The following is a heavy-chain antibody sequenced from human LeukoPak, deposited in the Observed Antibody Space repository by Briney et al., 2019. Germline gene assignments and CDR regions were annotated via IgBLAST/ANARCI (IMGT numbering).Heavy chain of an antibody. D-gene: IGHD2-8*01. J-gene: IGHJ4*02. CDR3: ASEVPRTSRFDH. CDR1: GLTLTTIY. Sequence: GASVKVSCKASGLTLTTIYMHWVRQAPRQGLEWMAVLYPGGDRAIYAQRFQGRLTLTRDTSTNTAYVEVSSLASEDTAVYYCASEVPRTSRFDHWGQGTLVTVSS. CDR2: LYPGGDRA. V-gene: IGHV1-46*01.